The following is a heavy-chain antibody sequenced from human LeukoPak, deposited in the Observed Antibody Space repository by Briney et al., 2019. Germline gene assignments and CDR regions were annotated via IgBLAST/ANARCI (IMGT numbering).Heavy chain of an antibody. J-gene: IGHJ6*02. Sequence: GGSLRLSCAASGFTVSSNYMSWVRQAPGKGLEWVSVIYSGGSTYYADSVKGRFTISRDNSKNTLYLQMNSLRAEGTAVYYCARDIPDTDSSSWTYYYYGMDVWGQGTTVTVSS. CDR1: GFTVSSNY. CDR2: IYSGGST. V-gene: IGHV3-53*01. CDR3: ARDIPDTDSSSWTYYYYGMDV. D-gene: IGHD6-13*01.